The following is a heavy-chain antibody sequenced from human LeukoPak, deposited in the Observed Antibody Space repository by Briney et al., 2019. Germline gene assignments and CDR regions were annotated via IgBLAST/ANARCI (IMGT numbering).Heavy chain of an antibody. D-gene: IGHD6-19*01. V-gene: IGHV4-61*02. CDR2: IYTSGST. CDR3: ARDRAVAESWFDP. J-gene: IGHJ5*02. CDR1: GGSISSGSYY. Sequence: SETLSLTCTVSGGSISSGSYYWSWIRQPAGKGLEWIGRIYTSGSTNYNPSLKSRVTISVDTSKNQFSLKLSSVTAADTAVYYCARDRAVAESWFDPWGQGTLVTVSS.